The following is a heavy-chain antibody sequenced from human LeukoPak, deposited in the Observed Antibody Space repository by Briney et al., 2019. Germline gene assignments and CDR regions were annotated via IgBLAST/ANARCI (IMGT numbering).Heavy chain of an antibody. J-gene: IGHJ4*02. V-gene: IGHV3-23*01. D-gene: IGHD3-9*01. CDR2: ISGSGGST. CDR1: GFTFSSYA. CDR3: ARGGGYYDILTGQFDY. Sequence: PGGSLRLSCAASGFTFSSYAMGWVRQAPGKGLEWVSAISGSGGSTYYADSVKGRFTISRDNSKNTLYLQMNSLRAEDTAVYYCARGGGYYDILTGQFDYWGQGTLVTVSS.